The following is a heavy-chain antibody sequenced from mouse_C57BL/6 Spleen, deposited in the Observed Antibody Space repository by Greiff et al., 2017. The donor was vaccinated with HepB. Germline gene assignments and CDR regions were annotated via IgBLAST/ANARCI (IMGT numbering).Heavy chain of an antibody. J-gene: IGHJ2*01. CDR3: ARNWKDYFDY. Sequence: EVKLVESGGGLVKPGGSLKLSCAASGFTFSDYGMHWVRQAPEKGLEWVAYISSGSSTIYYADTVKGRFTISRDNAKNTLFLQMTSLRSEDTAMYYCARNWKDYFDYRGHGTTLTVSS. CDR1: GFTFSDYG. D-gene: IGHD4-1*01. V-gene: IGHV5-17*01. CDR2: ISSGSSTI.